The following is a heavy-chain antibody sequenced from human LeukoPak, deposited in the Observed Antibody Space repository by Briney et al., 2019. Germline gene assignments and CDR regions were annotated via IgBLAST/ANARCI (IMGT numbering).Heavy chain of an antibody. CDR3: ARQPPQYYGMDV. Sequence: SENLSLTCTVSGGSFSNYYWSWIRQPAGKGLEWIGRIYTSGSTNYNPSVKSRVTMSVDTSNNQFFLKLTSVTAADTAVYYCARQPPQYYGMDVWGQGTTVTVSS. CDR2: IYTSGST. CDR1: GGSFSNYY. V-gene: IGHV4-4*07. D-gene: IGHD1-14*01. J-gene: IGHJ6*02.